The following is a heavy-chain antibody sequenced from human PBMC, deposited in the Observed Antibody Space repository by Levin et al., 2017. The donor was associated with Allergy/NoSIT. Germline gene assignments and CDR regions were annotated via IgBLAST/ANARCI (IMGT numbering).Heavy chain of an antibody. J-gene: IGHJ4*02. CDR1: GYTFTSYD. CDR3: AIWFRALYPYDY. Sequence: AASVKVSCKASGYTFTSYDINWVRQATGQGLEWMGWMNPNSGNTGYAQKFQGRVTMTRNTSISTAYMELSSLRSEDTAVYYCAIWFRALYPYDYWGQGTLVTVSS. V-gene: IGHV1-8*01. D-gene: IGHD3-10*01. CDR2: MNPNSGNT.